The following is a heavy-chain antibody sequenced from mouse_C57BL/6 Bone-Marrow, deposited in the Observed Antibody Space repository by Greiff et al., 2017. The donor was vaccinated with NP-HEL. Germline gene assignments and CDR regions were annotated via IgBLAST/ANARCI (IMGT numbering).Heavy chain of an antibody. D-gene: IGHD2-12*01. J-gene: IGHJ4*01. Sequence: QVQLQQPGAELVKPGASVKLSCKASGYTFTSYWMHWVKQRPGQGLEWIGMIHPNSGSTNYNEKFKSKATLTVDKSSSTAYMQLSSLTSEDSAVYDSARERYSKKVYAMDYWGQGTSVTVSS. V-gene: IGHV1-64*01. CDR2: IHPNSGST. CDR1: GYTFTSYW. CDR3: ARERYSKKVYAMDY.